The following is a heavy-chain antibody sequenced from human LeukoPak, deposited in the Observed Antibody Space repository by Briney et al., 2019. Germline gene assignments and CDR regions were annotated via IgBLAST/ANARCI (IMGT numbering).Heavy chain of an antibody. CDR3: ARDSLTILGVAPVH. CDR1: GYTFTSNG. J-gene: IGHJ4*02. CDR2: ISTYNGNT. V-gene: IGHV1-18*01. D-gene: IGHD3-3*01. Sequence: GASVKVSSKASGYTFTSNGISWVRQAPGQGLEWVGWISTYNGNTNYAQKFQGRVTMTTDTSTSTAYMELRSLRSDDTAVYYCARDSLTILGVAPVHWGQGTLVTVSS.